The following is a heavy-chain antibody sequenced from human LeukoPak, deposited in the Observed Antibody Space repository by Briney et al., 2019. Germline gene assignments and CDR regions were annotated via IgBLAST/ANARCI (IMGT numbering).Heavy chain of an antibody. D-gene: IGHD6-6*01. CDR2: INHSGST. CDR3: ARHEYSSSSGSYFDY. Sequence: SETLSLTCTVSGGSISSYYWSWIRQPPGKGLEWIGEINHSGSTNYNPSLKSRVTISVDTSKNQFSLELSSVTAADTAVYYCARHEYSSSSGSYFDYWGQGTLVTVSS. CDR1: GGSISSYY. V-gene: IGHV4-34*01. J-gene: IGHJ4*02.